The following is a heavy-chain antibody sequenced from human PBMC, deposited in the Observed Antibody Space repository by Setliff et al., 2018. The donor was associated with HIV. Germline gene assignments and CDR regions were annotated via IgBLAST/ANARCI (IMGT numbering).Heavy chain of an antibody. D-gene: IGHD3-3*01. J-gene: IGHJ4*02. CDR1: GGSVSSGAYY. CDR2: IYTSGTT. CDR3: ARADFWSGYFNFDF. V-gene: IGHV4-61*09. Sequence: SETLSLTCTVSGGSVSSGAYYWNWIRQPAGKGLEWIGQIYTSGTTNYLPSLKSRVTISRDTSKNQFSLKLSSVTAADTAVYYCARADFWSGYFNFDFWGQGTLVTVSS.